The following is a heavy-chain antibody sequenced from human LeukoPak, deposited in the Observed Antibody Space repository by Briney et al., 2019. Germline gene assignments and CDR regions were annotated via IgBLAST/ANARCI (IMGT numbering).Heavy chain of an antibody. J-gene: IGHJ4*02. V-gene: IGHV3-23*01. Sequence: GGSLRLSCEASGFAFSTYAMSWVRQAPGKGLQWVSGISSSDGGSYYTGSVEGRFAISRDNSKNTVYLQMNNLQAEDTAVYYCAKCMSESGVCLNFDHWGQGTLVAVSS. CDR1: GFAFSTYA. CDR3: AKCMSESGVCLNFDH. CDR2: ISSSDGGS. D-gene: IGHD2-8*02.